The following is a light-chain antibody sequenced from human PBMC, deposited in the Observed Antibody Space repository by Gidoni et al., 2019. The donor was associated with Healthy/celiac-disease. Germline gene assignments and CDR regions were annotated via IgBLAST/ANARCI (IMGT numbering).Light chain of an antibody. J-gene: IGKJ4*01. CDR3: QQDYSTPPT. CDR1: QSVLYSSNNKNY. CDR2: WAS. V-gene: IGKV4-1*01. Sequence: DIVMTQSPDSLAVSLGERATINCKSSQSVLYSSNNKNYLAWYQQKPGQPPKLLIYWASTRESGVPDRFSGSGSGTDFTLTISSLQAEDVAVYYCQQDYSTPPTFGGXTKVEIK.